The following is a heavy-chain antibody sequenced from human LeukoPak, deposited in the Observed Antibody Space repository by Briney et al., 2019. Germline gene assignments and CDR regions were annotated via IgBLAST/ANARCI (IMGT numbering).Heavy chain of an antibody. V-gene: IGHV3-33*01. CDR2: MGYDGSNK. Sequence: PGESLRLSCAASGFTFSSYGMHWVRQAPGKGLEWVAVMGYDGSNKYYADSVKGRFTISRDNSKNTLYLEMNSLRAEDTAVYYCASGTYYYDSSGYLDYWGQGTLVTVPS. J-gene: IGHJ4*02. CDR3: ASGTYYYDSSGYLDY. D-gene: IGHD3-22*01. CDR1: GFTFSSYG.